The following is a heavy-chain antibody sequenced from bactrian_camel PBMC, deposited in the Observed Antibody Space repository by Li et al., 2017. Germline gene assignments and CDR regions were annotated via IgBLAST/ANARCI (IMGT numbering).Heavy chain of an antibody. Sequence: VQLVESGGGSVQTGGSLKLSCVVSGYKDYYMAWFRQAPGNEREAVAFIDTSGSATYTYSVAGRFTISRDNAQNTLYLQMDSLKPEDTAMYYCAAVRYGGTWYPLCRARSADFGYWGQGTQVT. CDR1: GYKDYY. CDR3: AAVRYGGTWYPLCRARSADFGY. D-gene: IGHD6*01. CDR2: IDTSGSA. V-gene: IGHV3S53*01. J-gene: IGHJ6*01.